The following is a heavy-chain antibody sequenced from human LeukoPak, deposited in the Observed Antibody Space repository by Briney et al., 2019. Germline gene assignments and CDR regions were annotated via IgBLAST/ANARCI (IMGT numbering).Heavy chain of an antibody. Sequence: GGSLRLSCAASGFTFSSYWMSWVRQAPGKGLEWVANIKQDGSEKYYVDSVKGRFTISRDNAKNSLYLQMNSLRAEDTAVYYCASDRSGGSCYECWFDLWGQGTLVTVSS. CDR1: GFTFSSYW. V-gene: IGHV3-7*01. CDR3: ASDRSGGSCYECWFDL. CDR2: IKQDGSEK. D-gene: IGHD2-15*01. J-gene: IGHJ5*02.